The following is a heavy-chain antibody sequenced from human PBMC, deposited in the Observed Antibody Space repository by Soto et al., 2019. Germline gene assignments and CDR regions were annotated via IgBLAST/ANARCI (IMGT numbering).Heavy chain of an antibody. CDR3: ARTCRSGGSCYLEY. Sequence: GASVKVSCKASGYSFSRFGISWVRQAPGQGLEWVGWVSVPSGDTSSAQNFQGRVTVTTDTSTSTACLEVGSLRSDDTAVYYCARTCRSGGSCYLEYWGEGTLVTVSS. V-gene: IGHV1-18*01. J-gene: IGHJ4*02. CDR2: VSVPSGDT. CDR1: GYSFSRFG. D-gene: IGHD2-15*01.